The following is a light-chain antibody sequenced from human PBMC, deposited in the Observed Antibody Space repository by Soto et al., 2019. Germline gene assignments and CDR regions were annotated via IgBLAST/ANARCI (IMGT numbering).Light chain of an antibody. Sequence: QSVLTQPPSASGAPGQRVTISCSGSASNIGRDPVNWYQQVPGTAPKLLIYENNHRPSGVPDRFSGSKSGTSASLVISGLQSEDEAEYFCAAWDDSLSGRVFGGGTKLTVL. CDR3: AAWDDSLSGRV. V-gene: IGLV1-44*01. J-gene: IGLJ3*02. CDR2: ENN. CDR1: ASNIGRDP.